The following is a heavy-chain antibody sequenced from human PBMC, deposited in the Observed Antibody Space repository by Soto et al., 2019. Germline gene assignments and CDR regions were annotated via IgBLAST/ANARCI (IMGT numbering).Heavy chain of an antibody. CDR2: IKQDGSEK. J-gene: IGHJ4*02. CDR3: XXXXXXGDX. CDR1: GFTFSSYW. Sequence: EVQLVESGGGLVQPGGSLRLSCAASGFTFSSYWMSWVRQAPGKGLEWVANIKQDGSEKYYVDSVKGRFTISRDNAKNSLYLQMNSQSXEXXXXYXXXXXXXXGDXXXXGTLVTVSS. V-gene: IGHV3-7*01.